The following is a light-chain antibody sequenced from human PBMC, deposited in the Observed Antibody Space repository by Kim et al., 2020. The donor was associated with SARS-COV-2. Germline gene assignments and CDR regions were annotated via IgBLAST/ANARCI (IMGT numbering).Light chain of an antibody. J-gene: IGKJ1*01. CDR1: QGINNY. V-gene: IGKV1-27*01. CDR2: AAS. CDR3: QKYNSAPWT. Sequence: DIQMTQSPSSLSASVGDRVTITCRESQGINNYLAWYQQRPGKVPKLLIYAASTLQSGVPSRFSGSGFGTDFTLTISSLQPEDGATYYCQKYNSAPWTFGRGTKVDIK.